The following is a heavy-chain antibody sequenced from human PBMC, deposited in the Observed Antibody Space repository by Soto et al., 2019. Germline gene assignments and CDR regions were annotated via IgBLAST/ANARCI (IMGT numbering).Heavy chain of an antibody. D-gene: IGHD2-2*01. CDR3: ARAPRVRYCSSTSCHQFDC. Sequence: ASVKVSCKASGYTFTSYGISWVRQAPGQGLEWMGWISAYNGNTNYAQKLQGRVTMTTDTSTSTAYMELRSLRSDDTAVYYCARAPRVRYCSSTSCHQFDCWGQGTLVTVSS. V-gene: IGHV1-18*01. CDR1: GYTFTSYG. CDR2: ISAYNGNT. J-gene: IGHJ4*02.